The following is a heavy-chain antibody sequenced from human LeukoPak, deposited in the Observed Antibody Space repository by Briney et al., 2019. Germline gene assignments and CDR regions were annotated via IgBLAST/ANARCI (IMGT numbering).Heavy chain of an antibody. Sequence: SETLSLTCTVSGGSISSYYWSWIRQPPGKGLEWIGYIYYSGSTNYNPSLKSRATISVDTSKNQFSLKLSSVTAADTAVYYCAREVATKNYFDYWGQGTLVTVSS. CDR2: IYYSGST. D-gene: IGHD5-12*01. V-gene: IGHV4-59*01. CDR1: GGSISSYY. CDR3: AREVATKNYFDY. J-gene: IGHJ4*02.